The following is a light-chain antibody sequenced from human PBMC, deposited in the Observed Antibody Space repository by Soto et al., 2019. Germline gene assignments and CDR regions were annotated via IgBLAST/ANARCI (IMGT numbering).Light chain of an antibody. CDR3: QHYNIWRGP. CDR1: QSVISS. Sequence: MSLSAATLCLSTGERVTLSCRASQSVISSLAWYQQKLGQAPRLLIYGASTRATGIPARFSGSGSGTEFFLNISSLQSEDSAIYYCQHYNIWRGPFCGG. V-gene: IGKV3-15*01. J-gene: IGKJ4*01. CDR2: GAS.